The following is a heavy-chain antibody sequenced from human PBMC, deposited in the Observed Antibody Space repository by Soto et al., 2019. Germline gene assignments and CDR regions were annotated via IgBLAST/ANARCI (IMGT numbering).Heavy chain of an antibody. CDR1: GGSISSGGYS. V-gene: IGHV4-61*08. CDR2: IYYSGST. CDR3: ARVPGP. D-gene: IGHD7-27*01. Sequence: SETLSLTCTVSGGSISSGGYSWSWIRQPPGKGLEWIGYIYYSGSTNYNPSLKSRVTISVDTPKNQFSLKLSSVTAADTAVYYCARVPGPWGQGTLVTVSS. J-gene: IGHJ5*02.